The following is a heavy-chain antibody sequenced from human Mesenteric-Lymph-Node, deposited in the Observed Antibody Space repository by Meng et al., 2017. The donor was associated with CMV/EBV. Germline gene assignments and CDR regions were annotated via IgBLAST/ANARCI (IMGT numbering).Heavy chain of an antibody. J-gene: IGHJ4*02. D-gene: IGHD6-19*01. CDR1: GDSTRSNTYY. Sequence: SETLSLTCSVSGDSTRSNTYYWGWIRQPPGKGLEWIGSMYYSGSNYYNPSLKSRVTISEDMSERQFSLNLNSVTAADTAVYYCARGPMSRGVAGVHTYFDSWGQGTLVTVSS. CDR2: MYYSGSN. V-gene: IGHV4-39*07. CDR3: ARGPMSRGVAGVHTYFDS.